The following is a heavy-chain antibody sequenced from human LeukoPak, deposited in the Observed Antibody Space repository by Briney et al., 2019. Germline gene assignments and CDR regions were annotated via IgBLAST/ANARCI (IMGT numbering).Heavy chain of an antibody. CDR1: GYTLTELS. J-gene: IGHJ4*02. D-gene: IGHD3-10*01. CDR3: ATGNWRRWFGAPAFDY. Sequence: ASVRVSSTVSGYTLTELSMHSVRHAPGNGRGRMGGFDAEDGETNSAQKLQGRVTMTEETTTATDYMEMSSLRSEATAVYYSATGNWRRWFGAPAFDYWGQGTLVTVSS. CDR2: FDAEDGET. V-gene: IGHV1-24*01.